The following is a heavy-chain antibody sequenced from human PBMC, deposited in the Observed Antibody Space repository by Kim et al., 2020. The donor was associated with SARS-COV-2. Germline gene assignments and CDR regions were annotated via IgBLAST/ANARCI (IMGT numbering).Heavy chain of an antibody. Sequence: GGSLRLSYAASGFTFNDYGMSWVRQSPGKGLEWVSAISPTGDASDYADSVRGRFTISRDSSKNTLYLQMSSVRAEDTALYYCARVYYVVDYWGQGTQVTV. CDR2: ISPTGDAS. CDR1: GFTFNDYG. V-gene: IGHV3-23*01. CDR3: ARVYYVVDY. J-gene: IGHJ4*02. D-gene: IGHD3-10*01.